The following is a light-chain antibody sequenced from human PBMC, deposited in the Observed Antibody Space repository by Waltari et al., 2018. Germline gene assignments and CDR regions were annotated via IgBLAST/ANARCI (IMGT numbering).Light chain of an antibody. J-gene: IGLJ2*01. Sequence: SSELTQDPAVSVALGQTVRITCQGASLTTYAVNWYQQRPGQAPILVIFSVDDRPSGIPDRFSGSSSGDTASLTITGAQAEDEADYYCNSRDPTTNAVVFGGGTRLTVL. CDR2: SVD. V-gene: IGLV3-19*01. CDR3: NSRDPTTNAVV. CDR1: SLTTYA.